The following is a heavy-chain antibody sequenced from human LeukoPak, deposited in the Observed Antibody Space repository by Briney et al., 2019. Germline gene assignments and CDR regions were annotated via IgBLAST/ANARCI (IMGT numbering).Heavy chain of an antibody. V-gene: IGHV3-53*01. J-gene: IGHJ4*02. D-gene: IGHD3-3*02. CDR1: GFAVSGDY. CDR3: ATRIF. CDR2: IHRDDRT. Sequence: GGPLRLSCAASGFAVSGDYMSWVRQAPGKGLDWVSIIHRDDRTYYADSAKGRFTISRDISKNTLYLQMNALRAEDTAVYYCATRIFWGQGTLVTVSS.